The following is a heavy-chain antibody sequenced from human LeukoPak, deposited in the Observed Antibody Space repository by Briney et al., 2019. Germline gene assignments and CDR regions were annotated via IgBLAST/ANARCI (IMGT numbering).Heavy chain of an antibody. CDR1: GGSISSSRYY. J-gene: IGHJ6*02. V-gene: IGHV4-39*01. D-gene: IGHD3-16*01. Sequence: PSETLSLTCTVSGGSISSSRYYWAWIRQPPWKGSEWIGTIYNSGSTYYNPSLKSRVIISIDTSTRQFSMKLSSVNAADTAVYYCARPFHEGGFYGMDVWGQGTTVTVSS. CDR3: ARPFHEGGFYGMDV. CDR2: IYNSGST.